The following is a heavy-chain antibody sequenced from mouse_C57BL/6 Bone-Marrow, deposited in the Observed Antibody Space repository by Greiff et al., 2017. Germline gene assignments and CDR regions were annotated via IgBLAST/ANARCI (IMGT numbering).Heavy chain of an antibody. J-gene: IGHJ2*01. CDR2: INPYNGGT. V-gene: IGHV1-19*01. D-gene: IGHD1-1*01. CDR1: GYTFTDYY. CDR3: ARWGVGPYYFDY. Sequence: EVKLQESGPVLVKPGASVKMSCKASGYTFTDYYMNWVKQSHGKSLEWIGVINPYNGGTSYNQKFKGKATLTVDKSSSTAYMELNSLTSEDSAVYYCARWGVGPYYFDYWGQGTTLTVSS.